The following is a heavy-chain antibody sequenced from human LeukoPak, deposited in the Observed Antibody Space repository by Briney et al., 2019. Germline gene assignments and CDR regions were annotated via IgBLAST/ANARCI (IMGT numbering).Heavy chain of an antibody. CDR3: ARVLYSGSYVYYYYGMDV. CDR2: ISYDGSNK. V-gene: IGHV3-30-3*01. CDR1: GFTFSSYA. Sequence: PGGSLRLSCAASGFTFSSYAMHWVRQAPGKGLGWVAVISYDGSNKYYADSVKGRFTISRDNSKNTLYLQMNSLRAEDTAVYYCARVLYSGSYVYYYYGMDVWGQGTTVTVSS. J-gene: IGHJ6*02. D-gene: IGHD1-26*01.